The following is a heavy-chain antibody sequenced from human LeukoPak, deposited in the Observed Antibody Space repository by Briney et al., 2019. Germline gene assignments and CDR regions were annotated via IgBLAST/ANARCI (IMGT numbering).Heavy chain of an antibody. Sequence: GSSVKVSCEASGGTFSSYAISWVRQAPGQGLEWMGGIIPIFGTANYAQKFQGRVTITADESTSTAYMELSSLRSEDTAVYYCARGYSSGFDSCDYWGQGTLVTVSS. J-gene: IGHJ4*02. CDR2: IIPIFGTA. CDR3: ARGYSSGFDSCDY. V-gene: IGHV1-69*01. CDR1: GGTFSSYA. D-gene: IGHD6-19*01.